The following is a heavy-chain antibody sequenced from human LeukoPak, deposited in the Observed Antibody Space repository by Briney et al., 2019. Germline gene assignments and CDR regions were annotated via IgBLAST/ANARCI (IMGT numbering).Heavy chain of an antibody. D-gene: IGHD2-8*02. CDR3: ARAPYADTGGYGELDY. Sequence: SETLSLTCAVSGYSISSGYHWDWVRQPPGEGPEWIGSISHSGSTSYKPSLKSRVTMSVDTSKNQFSLKLSSVAAADTAVYYCARAPYADTGGYGELDYWGQGALVTVSS. V-gene: IGHV4-38-2*01. CDR1: GYSISSGYH. J-gene: IGHJ4*02. CDR2: ISHSGST.